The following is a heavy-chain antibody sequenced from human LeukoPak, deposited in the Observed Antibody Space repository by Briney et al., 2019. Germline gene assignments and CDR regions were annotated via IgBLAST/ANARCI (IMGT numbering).Heavy chain of an antibody. Sequence: PSETLSLTCTVSGGSISSYYWSWIRQPPGKGLEWIGYIYYSGSTNYNPSLKSRVTISVDTSKNQFSLMLSSVTAADTAVYYCARVTFWSGYSLFDYWGQGTLVTVSS. D-gene: IGHD3-3*01. CDR3: ARVTFWSGYSLFDY. V-gene: IGHV4-59*01. CDR1: GGSISSYY. CDR2: IYYSGST. J-gene: IGHJ4*02.